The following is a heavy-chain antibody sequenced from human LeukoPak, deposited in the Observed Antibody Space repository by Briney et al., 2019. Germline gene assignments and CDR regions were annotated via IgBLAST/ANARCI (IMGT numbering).Heavy chain of an antibody. Sequence: VASVKVSCKASGYTFTSYYMHWVRHAPGQRLEWMGIIKPSSGSTSYAQKFQGRVTMTRDTSTSTVYMELRSLRSEDTAVYYCGRAEYGDYVVGCDYWGQGTLVTVSS. CDR1: GYTFTSYY. D-gene: IGHD4-17*01. CDR3: GRAEYGDYVVGCDY. CDR2: IKPSSGST. V-gene: IGHV1-46*01. J-gene: IGHJ4*02.